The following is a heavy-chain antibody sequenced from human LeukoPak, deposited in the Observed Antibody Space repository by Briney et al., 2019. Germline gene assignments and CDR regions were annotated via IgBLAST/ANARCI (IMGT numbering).Heavy chain of an antibody. CDR1: GFTFSSYA. J-gene: IGHJ4*02. CDR3: AKAKLRFLEWLSSLYFDY. V-gene: IGHV3-23*01. CDR2: ISGSGGST. D-gene: IGHD3-3*01. Sequence: QTGGSLRLSCAASGFTFSSYAMSWVRQAPGKGLEWVSAISGSGGSTYYADSVKGRFTISRDNSKNTLYLQMNSLRAEDTAVYYCAKAKLRFLEWLSSLYFDYWGQGTLVTVSS.